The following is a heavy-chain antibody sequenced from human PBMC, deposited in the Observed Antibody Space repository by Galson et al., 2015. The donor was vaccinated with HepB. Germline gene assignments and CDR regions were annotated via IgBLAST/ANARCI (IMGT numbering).Heavy chain of an antibody. D-gene: IGHD3-22*01. CDR3: ARAKFYYYDSSGYYEALLRHYGMDV. CDR1: GFTFSSYW. V-gene: IGHV3-7*03. Sequence: SLRLSCAASGFTFSSYWMSWVRQASGKGLEWVANIKQDGSEKYYVDSVKGRFTISRDNAKNSLYLQMNSLRAEDTAVYYCARAKFYYYDSSGYYEALLRHYGMDVWGQGTTVTVSS. CDR2: IKQDGSEK. J-gene: IGHJ6*02.